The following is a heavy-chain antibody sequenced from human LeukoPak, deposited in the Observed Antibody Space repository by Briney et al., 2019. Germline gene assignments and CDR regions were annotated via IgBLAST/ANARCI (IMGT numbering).Heavy chain of an antibody. D-gene: IGHD2-2*01. CDR3: AADSNPGCSSPSCYGGL. CDR1: GFTFSSYS. J-gene: IGHJ4*02. Sequence: SGGSLRLSCAASGFTFSSYSMNWVRQAPGKGLEWVSSISSSSSYIYYADSVKGRFAIARDNAKISLYLQMNSLRAEDTAVYYCAADSNPGCSSPSCYGGLWGQGTLVTVSS. CDR2: ISSSSSYI. V-gene: IGHV3-21*01.